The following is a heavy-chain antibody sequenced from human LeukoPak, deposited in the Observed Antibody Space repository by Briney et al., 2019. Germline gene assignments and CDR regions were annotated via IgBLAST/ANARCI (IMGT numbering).Heavy chain of an antibody. V-gene: IGHV3-23*01. J-gene: IGHJ4*02. CDR2: ISGSGGST. Sequence: GASLRLSCAASGFTFSSYAMRWVRQAPGKGLEWVSAISGSGGSTYYADSVKGRFTISTDNSKNTLYLQMNSLRAEDTAVYYRAKIRYSSGWFSFDYWGQGTLVTVSS. CDR1: GFTFSSYA. D-gene: IGHD6-19*01. CDR3: AKIRYSSGWFSFDY.